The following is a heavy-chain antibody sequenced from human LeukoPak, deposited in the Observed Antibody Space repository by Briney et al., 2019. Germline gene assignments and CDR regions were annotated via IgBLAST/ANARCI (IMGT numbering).Heavy chain of an antibody. V-gene: IGHV1-2*02. D-gene: IGHD2-15*01. CDR2: INPNSGGT. Sequence: ASVKVSCKASGYTFTGYYMHWVRQAPGQGLEWMGWINPNSGGTNYAQKFQGRVTMTRDTSISTAYMELSSLRSEDAAVYYCAARYCSGGSCYYRVPYYYYYMDVWGKGTTVTVSS. J-gene: IGHJ6*03. CDR3: AARYCSGGSCYYRVPYYYYYMDV. CDR1: GYTFTGYY.